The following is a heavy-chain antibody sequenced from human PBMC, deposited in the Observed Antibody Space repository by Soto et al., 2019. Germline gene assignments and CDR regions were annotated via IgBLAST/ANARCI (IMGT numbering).Heavy chain of an antibody. CDR2: ISYDGSNK. V-gene: IGHV3-30-3*01. CDR3: ARGGIAAAGSLF. CDR1: GFTFSSYA. J-gene: IGHJ4*02. D-gene: IGHD6-13*01. Sequence: GGSLRLSCAASGFTFSSYAMHWVRQAPGKGLEWVAVISYDGSNKYYADSVKGRFTISRDNSKNTLYLQMNSLRAEDTAVYYCARGGIAAAGSLFWGQGTLVTVSS.